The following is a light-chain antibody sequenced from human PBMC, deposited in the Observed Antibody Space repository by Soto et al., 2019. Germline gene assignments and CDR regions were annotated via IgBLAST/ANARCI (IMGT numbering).Light chain of an antibody. CDR3: QQYDKWPPYT. CDR2: GAS. Sequence: EVVMTQSPATLSVSPGERATLSCRASQSVGSELAWYQQKPGQAPRLLIYGASTRSTGVPDRFSGSGSGTDFTLTISSLQSEDFAVYYCQQYDKWPPYTFGQGTKLEIK. V-gene: IGKV3-15*01. J-gene: IGKJ2*01. CDR1: QSVGSE.